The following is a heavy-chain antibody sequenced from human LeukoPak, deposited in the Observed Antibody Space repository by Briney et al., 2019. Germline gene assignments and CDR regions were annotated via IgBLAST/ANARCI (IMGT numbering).Heavy chain of an antibody. CDR1: GYTFTSYA. CDR2: INTNTGNP. Sequence: ASVKVSCKASGYTFTSYAMNWVRQAPGQGLEWMGWINTNTGNPTYAQGFTGRFVFSLDTSISTAYLQISSLKAEDTAVYYCARAGSGWRPYWFDSWVQGTLVTVPP. V-gene: IGHV7-4-1*02. J-gene: IGHJ5*01. D-gene: IGHD6-19*01. CDR3: ARAGSGWRPYWFDS.